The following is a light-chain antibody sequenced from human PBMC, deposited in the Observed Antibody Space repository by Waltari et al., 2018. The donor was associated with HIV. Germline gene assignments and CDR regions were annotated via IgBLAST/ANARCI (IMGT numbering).Light chain of an antibody. CDR3: VLSLAGGLKA. Sequence: QTGASHQPSVSDSAPGTVTVMHTLASGLAATTYCPSWYHQPPGQPPRTLIYNPSSRSSGVPDRFSVSILGNKAALTITGAQADDDGDYYCVLSLAGGLKAFGGGTRLTVL. J-gene: IGLJ2*01. CDR1: SGLAATTYC. V-gene: IGLV8-61*01. CDR2: NPS.